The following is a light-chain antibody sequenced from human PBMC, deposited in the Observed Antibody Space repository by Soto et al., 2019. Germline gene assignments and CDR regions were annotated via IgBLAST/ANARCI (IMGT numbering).Light chain of an antibody. CDR2: EGT. Sequence: QSFMTQPASVSVPPGQSIVISCTGSISDVGTYNLVSWYQQYPGKAPKVIIFEGTKRPSGVSNRFSGSKSGNTASLTISGLQTEDEADYYCCSYAGSRTYVYGTGTKVNVL. J-gene: IGLJ1*01. CDR3: CSYAGSRTYV. CDR1: ISDVGTYNL. V-gene: IGLV2-23*01.